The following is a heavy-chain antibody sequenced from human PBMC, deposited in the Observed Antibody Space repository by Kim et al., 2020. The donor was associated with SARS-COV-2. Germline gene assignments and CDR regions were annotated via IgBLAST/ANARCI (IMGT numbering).Heavy chain of an antibody. CDR1: GYSFTSYW. J-gene: IGHJ6*02. CDR2: IYPGDSDT. V-gene: IGHV5-51*01. Sequence: GESLKISCKGSGYSFTSYWIGWVRQMPGKGLEWMGIIYPGDSDTRYSPSFQGQVTISADKSISTAYLQWSSLKASDTAMYYCARHDLTGPHYYYYYGMDVWGQGTTVTVSS. D-gene: IGHD3-9*01. CDR3: ARHDLTGPHYYYYYGMDV.